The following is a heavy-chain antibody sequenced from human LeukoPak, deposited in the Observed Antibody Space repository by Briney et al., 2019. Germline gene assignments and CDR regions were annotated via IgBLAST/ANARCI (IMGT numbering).Heavy chain of an antibody. D-gene: IGHD2-15*01. V-gene: IGHV1-46*04. J-gene: IGHJ4*02. CDR3: ASEGYCRGGSWSKGGFDY. CDR1: GYTFTSYY. CDR2: INPSGGST. Sequence: GASVKVSCKASGYTFTSYYLHWVRQAPGQGLEWMGIINPSGGSTSYAQKLQGRVTMTRDTSTCTVYMELSSLRSEDTAVYYCASEGYCRGGSWSKGGFDYWGQGSLVTVSS.